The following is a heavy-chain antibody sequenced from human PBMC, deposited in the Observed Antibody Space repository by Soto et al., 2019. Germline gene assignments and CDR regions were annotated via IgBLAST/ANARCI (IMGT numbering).Heavy chain of an antibody. CDR3: AANLGVVTALFDY. CDR1: GFTFTSSA. Sequence: SVKVSCKASGFTFTSSAVQWVRQARGQRLEWIGWIVVGSGNTNYAQKFQERVTITRDMSTSTAYMELSSLRSEDTAVYYCAANLGVVTALFDYWGQGTLVTVSS. D-gene: IGHD2-21*02. CDR2: IVVGSGNT. J-gene: IGHJ4*02. V-gene: IGHV1-58*01.